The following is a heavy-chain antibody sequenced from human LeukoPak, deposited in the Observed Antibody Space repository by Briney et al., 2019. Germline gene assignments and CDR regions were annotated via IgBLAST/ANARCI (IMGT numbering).Heavy chain of an antibody. J-gene: IGHJ3*02. CDR2: IWYDGSNK. CDR3: AREPWVGATRGGAFDI. CDR1: GFTFRNYG. D-gene: IGHD1-26*01. Sequence: GGSLRLSCAASGFTFRNYGMHWARQAPGKGLEWVAVIWYDGSNKYYADSVKGRFTISRDNAKNSLYLQMNSLRAEDTAVYYCAREPWVGATRGGAFDIWGQGTMVTVSS. V-gene: IGHV3-33*01.